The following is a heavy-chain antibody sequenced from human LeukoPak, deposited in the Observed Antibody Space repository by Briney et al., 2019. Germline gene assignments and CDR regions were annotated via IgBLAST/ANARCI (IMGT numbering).Heavy chain of an antibody. J-gene: IGHJ3*01. CDR1: GYTFTGYY. D-gene: IGHD1-14*01. Sequence: ASVKVSCKASGYTFTGYYMHWVRQAPGQGLEWMGWINPKNGDTNYAQKFQDRVIMTRDTSISTAYMELSRLRPDDTAVYYCARSNPNRNALDLWGQGTMVTISS. CDR2: INPKNGDT. V-gene: IGHV1-2*02. CDR3: ARSNPNRNALDL.